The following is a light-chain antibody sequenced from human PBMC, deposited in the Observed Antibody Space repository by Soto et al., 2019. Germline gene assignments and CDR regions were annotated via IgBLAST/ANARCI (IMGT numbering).Light chain of an antibody. J-gene: IGKJ3*01. CDR2: DAS. CDR1: QGVSRN. Sequence: EIVLTQSPATLSLSPWERATLSCRASQGVSRNLAWYQQKPGQAPRLLIYDASNRATGIPARFSGSGSVTDFTLTISSLEPEDFAVYYCQQRSNWATFGPGTKVDIK. CDR3: QQRSNWAT. V-gene: IGKV3-11*01.